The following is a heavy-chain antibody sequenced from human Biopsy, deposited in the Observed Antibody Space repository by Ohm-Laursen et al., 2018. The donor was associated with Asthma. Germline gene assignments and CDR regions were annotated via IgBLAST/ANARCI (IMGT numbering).Heavy chain of an antibody. V-gene: IGHV1-2*06. CDR3: ARGQKSAGDRWFDP. CDR1: GYTFIGCH. CDR2: INPNSGGA. D-gene: IGHD6-13*01. Sequence: ASVKVSCKASGYTFIGCHIHWMRQAPGQGLEWMGQINPNSGGANYAQKFQGRVTMTRDTSISTAYMEVSRLRSDDTAVYYCARGQKSAGDRWFDPWGQGTLVTVSS. J-gene: IGHJ5*02.